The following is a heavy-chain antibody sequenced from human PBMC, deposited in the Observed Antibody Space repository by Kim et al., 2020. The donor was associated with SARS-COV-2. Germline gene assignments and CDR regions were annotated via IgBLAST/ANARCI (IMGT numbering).Heavy chain of an antibody. CDR2: ISYDGSKK. V-gene: IGHV3-30*18. CDR3: AKSFSGSYFGYDY. D-gene: IGHD1-26*01. Sequence: GGSLRLSCAAYGFTFNTYGMHWVRQAPGKGLEWVAVISYDGSKKYYADSVKGRFTISRDNSKNTLYLQMNSLRIEDTAVYYCAKSFSGSYFGYDYWGQGTLVTVSS. CDR1: GFTFNTYG. J-gene: IGHJ4*02.